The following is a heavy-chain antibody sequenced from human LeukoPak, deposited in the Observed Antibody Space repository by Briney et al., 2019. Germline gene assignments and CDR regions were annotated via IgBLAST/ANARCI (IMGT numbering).Heavy chain of an antibody. CDR1: GFTFSSYA. CDR3: ARVRGSGSQPFDY. CDR2: ISYDGSNK. V-gene: IGHV3-30*04. J-gene: IGHJ4*02. D-gene: IGHD3-22*01. Sequence: SGRSLRLSCAASGFTFSSYAMHWVRQAPGKGLGWVAVISYDGSNKYYADSVKGRFTISRDNSKNTLYLQMNSLRAEDTAVYYCARVRGSGSQPFDYWGQGTLVTVSS.